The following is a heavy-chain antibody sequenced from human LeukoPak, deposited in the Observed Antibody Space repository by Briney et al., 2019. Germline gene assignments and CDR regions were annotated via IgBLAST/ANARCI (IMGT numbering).Heavy chain of an antibody. J-gene: IGHJ3*02. CDR2: IVVGSGNT. CDR1: GFTFTSSA. V-gene: IGHV1-58*02. Sequence: SVKVSCKASGFTFTSSAMQWVRQARGQRLEWIGWIVVGSGNTNYAQKFQERVTITRDMSTSTAYMELSSLRSEGTAVYYCAADPKGFDAFDIWGQGTMVTVSS. CDR3: AADPKGFDAFDI.